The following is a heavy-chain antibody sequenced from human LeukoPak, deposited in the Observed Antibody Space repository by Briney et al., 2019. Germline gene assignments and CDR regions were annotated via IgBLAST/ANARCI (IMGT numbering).Heavy chain of an antibody. CDR3: ARVGSSGYFDY. D-gene: IGHD3-22*01. V-gene: IGHV4-59*01. J-gene: IGHJ4*02. CDR1: GGSISSYY. Sequence: SETLSLTCTVSGGSISSYYWSWIRQPPGKGLEWIGYIYYSGSTNYNPSLKSRVTISVDTSKNQFSLKLSSVTAAGTAVYYCARVGSSGYFDYWGQGTLVTVSS. CDR2: IYYSGST.